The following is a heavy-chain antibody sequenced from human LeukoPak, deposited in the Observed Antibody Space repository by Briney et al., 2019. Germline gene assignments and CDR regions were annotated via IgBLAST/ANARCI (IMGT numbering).Heavy chain of an antibody. CDR3: ARDKRSTHYYYGMDV. CDR2: IYSGGST. D-gene: IGHD3-10*01. Sequence: GGSLRLSCAASGFTVSSNYMSWVRQAPGKGLEWVSVIYSGGSTYYADSVKGRFTISRDNSKNTLYPQMNSLRAEDTAVYYCARDKRSTHYYYGMDVWGQGTTVTVSS. V-gene: IGHV3-53*01. J-gene: IGHJ6*02. CDR1: GFTVSSNY.